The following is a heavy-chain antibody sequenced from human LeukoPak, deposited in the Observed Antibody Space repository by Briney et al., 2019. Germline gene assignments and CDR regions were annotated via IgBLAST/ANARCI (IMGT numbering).Heavy chain of an antibody. V-gene: IGHV5-51*01. CDR2: IYPGDSDT. CDR3: ARLANDAFDI. Sequence: GESLKISCKGSVSSFTSYWIGWVRQMPGKGLEWMGIIYPGDSDTRYSPSFQGQVTISADKSINTAYLQWSSLKASDTAMYYCARLANDAFDIWGQGTMVTVSS. J-gene: IGHJ3*02. CDR1: VSSFTSYW.